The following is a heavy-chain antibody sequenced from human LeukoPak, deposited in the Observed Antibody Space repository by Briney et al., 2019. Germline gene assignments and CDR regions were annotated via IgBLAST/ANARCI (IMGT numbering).Heavy chain of an antibody. D-gene: IGHD3-22*01. CDR3: ARSYDSSGYYFDY. V-gene: IGHV4-39*01. CDR1: GGSISSSNYY. CDR2: VYYSGST. J-gene: IGHJ4*02. Sequence: KPSETLSLTCTVSGGSISSSNYYWIWIRQPPGKGLEWIGSVYYSGSTYYNPSLKSRVTISVDTSKNQFSLKLSSVTAADTAVYYCARSYDSSGYYFDYWGQGTLVTVSS.